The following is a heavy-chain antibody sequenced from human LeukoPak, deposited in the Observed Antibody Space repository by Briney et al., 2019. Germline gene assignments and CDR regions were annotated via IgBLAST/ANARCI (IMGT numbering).Heavy chain of an antibody. D-gene: IGHD3-3*01. CDR3: ARVLEWTDYFDY. J-gene: IGHJ4*02. Sequence: SETLSLTCTVSGGPISSSSYYWGWIRPPPGKGLEWIGEINHSGSTNYNPSLKSRVTISVDTSKNPFSLKLSSVTAADTAVYYCARVLEWTDYFDYWGQGTLVTDSS. CDR2: INHSGST. CDR1: GGPISSSSYY. V-gene: IGHV4-39*07.